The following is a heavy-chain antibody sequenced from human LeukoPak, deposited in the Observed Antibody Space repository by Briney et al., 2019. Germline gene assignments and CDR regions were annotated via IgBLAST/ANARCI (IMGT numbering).Heavy chain of an antibody. Sequence: PSETPSLTCTVSGGSISSYYWSWIRQPPGKGLEWIGYIYYSGSTNYNPSLKSRVTISVDTSKNQFSLKLSSVTAADTAVYYCARGSGYYYFFAYGMDVWGQGTTVTVSS. CDR1: GGSISSYY. D-gene: IGHD3-22*01. CDR3: ARGSGYYYFFAYGMDV. V-gene: IGHV4-59*01. J-gene: IGHJ6*02. CDR2: IYYSGST.